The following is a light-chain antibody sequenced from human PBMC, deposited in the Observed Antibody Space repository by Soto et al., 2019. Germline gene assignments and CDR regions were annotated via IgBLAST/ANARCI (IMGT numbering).Light chain of an antibody. Sequence: QSALTQPASVSGSPGQSITISCTGTSSDVADYDYVSWYQQHPGKAPKLMIYEVSNRPSGVSNRFSGSKSGNTASLTISGLQAEDEADYYCGSYTSSRYVFGTGTKLTV. J-gene: IGLJ1*01. CDR2: EVS. V-gene: IGLV2-14*01. CDR1: SSDVADYDY. CDR3: GSYTSSRYV.